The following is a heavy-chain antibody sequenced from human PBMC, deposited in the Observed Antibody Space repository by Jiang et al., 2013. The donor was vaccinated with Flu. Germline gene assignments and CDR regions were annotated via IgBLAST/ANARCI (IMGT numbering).Heavy chain of an antibody. J-gene: IGHJ3*01. CDR3: ARASGLYYSGMAEAFDL. V-gene: IGHV6-1*01. Sequence: GPGLVKPSQTLSLTCAVSGVTFADNRAAWNWIRQSPSRGLEWLGRTYLRSSWESNYAVSVKSRISVYADTSRNQFSLQLNSVTPEDTAVYFCARASGLYYSGMAEAFDLWGRGTKVTVSS. CDR2: TYLRSSWES. D-gene: IGHD3-16*01. CDR1: GVTFADNRAA.